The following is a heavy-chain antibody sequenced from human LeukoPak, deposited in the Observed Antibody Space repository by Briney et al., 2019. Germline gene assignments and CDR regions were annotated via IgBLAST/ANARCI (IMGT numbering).Heavy chain of an antibody. Sequence: ASVRVSCKAADYTFPSYAISWVRQAPGQGLEWMGWINPNSGGTNYAQKFQGRVTMTRDTSISTAYMELSRLRSDDTAVYYCARTPIAAAGLDYWGQGTLVTVSS. CDR1: DYTFPSYA. D-gene: IGHD6-13*01. V-gene: IGHV1-2*02. CDR2: INPNSGGT. CDR3: ARTPIAAAGLDY. J-gene: IGHJ4*02.